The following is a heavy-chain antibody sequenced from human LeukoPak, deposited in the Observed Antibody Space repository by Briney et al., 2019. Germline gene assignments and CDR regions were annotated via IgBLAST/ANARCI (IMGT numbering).Heavy chain of an antibody. CDR2: INPSGGST. CDR3: ARESSGYNYFDY. Sequence: ASVKVSCKASGYTFTGYYMHWVRQAPGQGLEWMGIINPSGGSTSYAQKFQGRVTTTRDTSTSTVYMELSSLRSEDTAVYYCARESSGYNYFDYWGQGTLVTVSS. J-gene: IGHJ4*02. CDR1: GYTFTGYY. D-gene: IGHD3-22*01. V-gene: IGHV1-46*01.